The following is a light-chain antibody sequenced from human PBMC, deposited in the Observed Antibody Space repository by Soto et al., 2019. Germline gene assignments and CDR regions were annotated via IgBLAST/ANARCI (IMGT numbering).Light chain of an antibody. CDR3: QQYGNPPPYS. V-gene: IGKV3-20*01. J-gene: IGKJ2*03. Sequence: EIVLTQSPGTLSLSPGERATLSCRASQSVSRSLLAWYQQKPGQAPRLLIYGASTRATGIADRFSGSGSGTDFTLTISRLEPEDFAVYYCQQYGNPPPYSFGQGPKVDIK. CDR1: QSVSRSL. CDR2: GAS.